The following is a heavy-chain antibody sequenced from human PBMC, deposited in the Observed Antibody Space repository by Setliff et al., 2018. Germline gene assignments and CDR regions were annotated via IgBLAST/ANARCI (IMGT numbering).Heavy chain of an antibody. CDR3: ARMTGFLYTDV. V-gene: IGHV4-61*09. CDR2: IYTTVSANGVST. Sequence: KTSETLSLTCTVPGGSISSGIYYWSWIRQPAGKGLEWIGQIYTTVSANGVSTNYNPSLKSRVTISVDTSKNQFPLKLSSVTAADTAVYYCARMTGFLYTDVWGKGTTVTVSS. CDR1: GGSISSGIYY. J-gene: IGHJ6*03. D-gene: IGHD3-3*01.